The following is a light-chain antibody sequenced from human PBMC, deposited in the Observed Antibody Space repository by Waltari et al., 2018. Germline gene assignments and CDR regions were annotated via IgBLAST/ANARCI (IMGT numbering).Light chain of an antibody. CDR2: EVN. Sequence: QSALTQPPSASGSPGQSVTISCTGTSSDVRGYDYVYWYQQHPGKAPKLIIYEVNKRPSGVPDRFSGSKSGNTASLTVSGLQAEDEADYYCSSYTSSNNCVFGTGTKVTVL. V-gene: IGLV2-8*01. CDR3: SSYTSSNNCV. J-gene: IGLJ1*01. CDR1: SSDVRGYDY.